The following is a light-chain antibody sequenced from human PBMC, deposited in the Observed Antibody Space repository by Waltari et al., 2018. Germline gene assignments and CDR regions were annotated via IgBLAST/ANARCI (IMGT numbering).Light chain of an antibody. Sequence: DIPMTQSPSSLSASVGDRVTITCRASQSISSYLNWYQQKPGKAPKLLIYAASRLQSGVPSRFSGSGSGTDFTLTISSLQPEDFATYYCQQSYSTPMYTFGQGTKLEIK. CDR2: AAS. J-gene: IGKJ2*01. CDR1: QSISSY. V-gene: IGKV1-39*01. CDR3: QQSYSTPMYT.